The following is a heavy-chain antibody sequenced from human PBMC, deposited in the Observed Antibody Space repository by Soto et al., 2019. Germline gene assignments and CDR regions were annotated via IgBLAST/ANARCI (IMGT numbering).Heavy chain of an antibody. CDR2: ISTSIDAT. Sequence: GGSLRLSCAASGFTFSNYAMGWVRQAPGKGLEWVSSISTSIDATYYADSVKGRFTISRDDSKNTLYLQMNSLRAEDTAVYYCAKDRTVAARNFDYWGQGTLVTVSS. CDR1: GFTFSNYA. J-gene: IGHJ4*02. V-gene: IGHV3-23*01. D-gene: IGHD6-6*01. CDR3: AKDRTVAARNFDY.